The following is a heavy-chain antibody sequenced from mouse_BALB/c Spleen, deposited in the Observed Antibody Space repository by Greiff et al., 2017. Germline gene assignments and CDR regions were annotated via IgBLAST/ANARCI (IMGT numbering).Heavy chain of an antibody. CDR2: IYPGDGDT. V-gene: IGHV1-87*01. CDR1: GYTFTSYW. J-gene: IGHJ3*01. CDR3: ASPREGAIFAY. Sequence: QVQLQQSGAELARPGASVKLSCKASGYTFTSYWMQWVKQRPGQGLEWIGAIYPGDGDTRYTQKFKGKATLTADKSSSTAYMQLSSLASEDSAVYYCASPREGAIFAYWGQGTLVTVSA.